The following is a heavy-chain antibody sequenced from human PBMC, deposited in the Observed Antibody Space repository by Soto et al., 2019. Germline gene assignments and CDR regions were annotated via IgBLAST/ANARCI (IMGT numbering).Heavy chain of an antibody. V-gene: IGHV3-21*01. D-gene: IGHD3-10*01. Sequence: GGSLRLSCAASGFTFSSYTMNWVRQAPGKRLAWVSSISSSSSYIYYADSVKGRFTISRDNAKNSLYLQTNSLRAEDTAVYYCARVLADAGFGELLPHHYYYYCMDVWGQGTTVTVPS. J-gene: IGHJ6*02. CDR3: ARVLADAGFGELLPHHYYYYCMDV. CDR2: ISSSSSYI. CDR1: GFTFSSYT.